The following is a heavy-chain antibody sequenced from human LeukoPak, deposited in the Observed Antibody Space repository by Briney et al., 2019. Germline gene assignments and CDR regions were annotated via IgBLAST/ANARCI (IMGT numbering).Heavy chain of an antibody. V-gene: IGHV3-53*01. Sequence: GGSLRLSCEASGFTVSNNYMSWVRQAPGKGLEWVSVIYSGGNTYHADSVKGRFTISRDNSKNTVYLQVNSLRAEDTAVYYCARFNEQQMYFQHWGQGTPVIVSS. CDR2: IYSGGNT. CDR1: GFTVSNNY. CDR3: ARFNEQQMYFQH. D-gene: IGHD6-13*01. J-gene: IGHJ1*01.